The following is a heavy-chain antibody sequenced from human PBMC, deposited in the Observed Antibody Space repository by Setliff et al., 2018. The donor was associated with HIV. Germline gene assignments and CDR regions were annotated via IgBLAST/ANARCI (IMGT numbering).Heavy chain of an antibody. CDR2: IYPGDSDT. J-gene: IGHJ3*02. V-gene: IGHV5-51*01. CDR1: GYTFTSYW. Sequence: GESLKISCKGSGYTFTSYWIGWVRQMPGKGLEWMGIIYPGDSDTRYSPSCQGRVTISADKSINTAYLQWSTPKASDTAIYYCARHRHTAAGTLDAFDIWGQGTVVTVSS. D-gene: IGHD6-13*01. CDR3: ARHRHTAAGTLDAFDI.